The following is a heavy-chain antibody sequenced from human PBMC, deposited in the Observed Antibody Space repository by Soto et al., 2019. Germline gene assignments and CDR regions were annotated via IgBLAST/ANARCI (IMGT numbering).Heavy chain of an antibody. CDR1: GFTFSSYA. CDR3: ARRSSGWYFDY. J-gene: IGHJ4*02. CDR2: ISGSGGST. Sequence: EVQLLESGGGLVQPGGSLRLSCAASGFTFSSYAMSWVRQAPGKGLEWVSAISGSGGSTYYADSVKGRFTISRDNSKNTLYLQMNSLRAEETAVYCCARRSSGWYFDYWGQGKLVNVSS. D-gene: IGHD6-19*01. V-gene: IGHV3-23*01.